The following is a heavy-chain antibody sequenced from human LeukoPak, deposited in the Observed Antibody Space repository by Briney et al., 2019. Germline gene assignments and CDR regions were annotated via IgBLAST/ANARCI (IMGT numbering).Heavy chain of an antibody. V-gene: IGHV3-7*01. CDR1: GFSISNYW. J-gene: IGHJ4*01. D-gene: IGHD3-22*01. CDR3: VRDLSSGWAY. CDR2: VMKDGTDK. Sequence: PGGSLRLSCVASGFSISNYWMGWARQAPGKGLEWVANVMKDGTDKYYVTSVRGRFSISRDNGKNSLSLQMNSLTVDDTARYYCVRDLSSGWAYWGQGTVVTVSS.